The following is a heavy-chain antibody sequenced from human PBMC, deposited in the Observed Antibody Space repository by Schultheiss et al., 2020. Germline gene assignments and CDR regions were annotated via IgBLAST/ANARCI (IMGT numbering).Heavy chain of an antibody. CDR3: ASSRGWFDP. Sequence: SGTLSLTCTVSGGSISSGGYYWGWIRQPPGKGLEWIGYIYYSGSTNYNPSLKSRVTISVDTSKNQFSLKLSSVTAADTAVYYCASSRGWFDPWGQGTLVTVSS. V-gene: IGHV4-61*08. CDR2: IYYSGST. J-gene: IGHJ5*02. CDR1: GGSISSGGYY. D-gene: IGHD2/OR15-2a*01.